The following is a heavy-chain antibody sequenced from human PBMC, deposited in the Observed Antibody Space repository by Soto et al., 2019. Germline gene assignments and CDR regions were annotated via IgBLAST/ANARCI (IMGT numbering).Heavy chain of an antibody. Sequence: QVQLVQSGAEVKKPESSVKVSCKAPGGTFSTYAISWVRQAPGQGLEWMGGIIPMFGTANYAQRFQDRVTNPADESTNTVCMELRSLRSEDTAVYFCASGIQLWLRRINNGYSGWGQGTLVTVSS. D-gene: IGHD5-18*01. CDR1: GGTFSTYA. CDR2: IIPMFGTA. CDR3: ASGIQLWLRRINNGYSG. J-gene: IGHJ4*02. V-gene: IGHV1-69*12.